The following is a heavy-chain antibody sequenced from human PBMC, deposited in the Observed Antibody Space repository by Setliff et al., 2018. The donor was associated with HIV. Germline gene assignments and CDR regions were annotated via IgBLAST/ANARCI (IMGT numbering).Heavy chain of an antibody. Sequence: PGGSLRLSCAASGFTFSTYAMNWVRQAPGKGLEWISDISGSGGSTSYADSVKGRFTISRDNSEDTLYVQMNSLRVDDTAVYYCAKANPYSSGWAGFDSWGQGTLVTVPQ. D-gene: IGHD6-19*01. CDR3: AKANPYSSGWAGFDS. CDR2: ISGSGGST. CDR1: GFTFSTYA. J-gene: IGHJ4*02. V-gene: IGHV3-23*01.